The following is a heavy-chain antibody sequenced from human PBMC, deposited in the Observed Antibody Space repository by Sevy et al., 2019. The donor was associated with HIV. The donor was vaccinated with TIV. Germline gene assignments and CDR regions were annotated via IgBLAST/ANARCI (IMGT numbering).Heavy chain of an antibody. CDR2: LSFGCGRI. J-gene: IGHJ4*02. V-gene: IGHV3-23*01. CDR1: GFNFNIYS. Sequence: GGSLRLSCVASGFNFNIYSMSWVRQAPGKGLEWVSTLSFGCGRINHADSVQGRFTRSRDDSKKTVYLEMNSLRAEDTAVYYCAREGCTRPHDHWGQGTLVTVSS. CDR3: AREGCTRPHDH. D-gene: IGHD2-8*01.